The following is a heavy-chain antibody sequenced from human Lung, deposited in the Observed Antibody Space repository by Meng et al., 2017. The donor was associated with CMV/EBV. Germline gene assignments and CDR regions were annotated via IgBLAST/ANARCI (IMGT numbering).Heavy chain of an antibody. J-gene: IGHJ6*02. CDR3: ARGGGIVVVPAALYGMDV. CDR2: INPNSGGT. D-gene: IGHD2-2*01. Sequence: TFTGYYRHWVRQAPGQGLEWMGWINPNSGGTNYAQKFQGRVTMTRDTSISTAYMELSRLRSDDTAVYYCARGGGIVVVPAALYGMDVWGQGTTVTVSS. CDR1: TFTGYY. V-gene: IGHV1-2*02.